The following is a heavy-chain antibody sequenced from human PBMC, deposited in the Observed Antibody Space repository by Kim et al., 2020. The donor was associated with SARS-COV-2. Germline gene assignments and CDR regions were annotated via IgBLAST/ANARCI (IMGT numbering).Heavy chain of an antibody. CDR2: ISGSGGST. Sequence: GGSLRLSCAASGFTFSSYAMSWVRQAPGKGLEWVSAISGSGGSTYYADSVKGRFTISRDNSKNTLYLQMNSLRAEDTAVYYCAKRRGITIFGVARYFDLWGRGTLVTVSS. D-gene: IGHD3-3*01. CDR1: GFTFSSYA. CDR3: AKRRGITIFGVARYFDL. J-gene: IGHJ2*01. V-gene: IGHV3-23*01.